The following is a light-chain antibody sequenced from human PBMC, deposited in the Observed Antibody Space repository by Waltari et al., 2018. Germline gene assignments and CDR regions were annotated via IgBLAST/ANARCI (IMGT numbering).Light chain of an antibody. CDR2: WAS. CDR3: QQYYSDPFT. J-gene: IGKJ3*01. V-gene: IGKV4-1*01. CDR1: QSLLYKSKQKDY. Sequence: DIVMTQSPDSLAVSLGERATIHCKSNQSLLYKSKQKDYLAWYQKKPGQPPNLLIYWASTRESGVPDRVSGSGSGTDFTLTINNLQPEDVATYYCQQYYSDPFTFGPGTMVDIK.